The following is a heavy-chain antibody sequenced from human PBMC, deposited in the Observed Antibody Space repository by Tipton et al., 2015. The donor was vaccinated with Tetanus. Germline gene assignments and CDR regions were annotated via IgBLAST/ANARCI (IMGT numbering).Heavy chain of an antibody. CDR3: AKDFEWSFDY. CDR2: IGHEGTPK. J-gene: IGHJ4*02. CDR1: GFSFSTFA. Sequence: SLRLSCAASGFSFSTFAIHWVRQAPGLRLEWLAFIGHEGTPKLYAGSAKGRFTISRDYSKNTVFLDMSNLRAEDTALYYCAKDFEWSFDYWGQGTRVTVSS. V-gene: IGHV3-30*02. D-gene: IGHD3-3*01.